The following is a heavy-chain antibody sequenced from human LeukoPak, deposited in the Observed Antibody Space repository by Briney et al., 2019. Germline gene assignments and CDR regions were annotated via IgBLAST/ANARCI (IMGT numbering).Heavy chain of an antibody. CDR1: GGSISSYY. D-gene: IGHD3-3*01. V-gene: IGHV4-59*01. Sequence: SETLSLTCTVSGGSISSYYWSWIRQPPGKGPEWIGYIYYSGSTNYNPSLKSRVTISVDTSKNQFSLKLSSVTAADTAVYYCASTPYYDFWSGYYSGLDPWGQGTLVTVSS. J-gene: IGHJ5*02. CDR3: ASTPYYDFWSGYYSGLDP. CDR2: IYYSGST.